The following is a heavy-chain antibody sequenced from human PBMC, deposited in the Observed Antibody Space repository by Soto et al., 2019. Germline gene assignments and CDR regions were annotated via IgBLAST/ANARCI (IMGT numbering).Heavy chain of an antibody. D-gene: IGHD2-2*02. CDR1: GFIFSGSA. J-gene: IGHJ6*02. Sequence: EVKLVESGGGLVQPGGSLKLSCAASGFIFSGSAIHWVRQASGKGLEWVGRIRSRANNYATSFAASVKGRFIFSRDESKNMAYLQMNTLKTEDTAVYYCSRGQPAAIGDYYYHGMAVWGQGTTVTVSS. CDR3: SRGQPAAIGDYYYHGMAV. CDR2: IRSRANNYAT. V-gene: IGHV3-73*02.